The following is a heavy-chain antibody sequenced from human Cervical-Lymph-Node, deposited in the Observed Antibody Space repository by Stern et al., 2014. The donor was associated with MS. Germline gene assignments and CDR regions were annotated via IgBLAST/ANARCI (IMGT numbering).Heavy chain of an antibody. CDR3: TRGGGYNSAWAFDY. CDR2: ISYDGNRK. J-gene: IGHJ4*02. CDR1: GFSFSTYG. Sequence: VQLVESGGGVVQPGGSLRLPCVASGFSFSTYGMPWVRQAPGRGLEWLAFISYDGNRKYYSDSVEVRFTISRDNSKNTLYLQMTNLATEDSALYYCTRGGGYNSAWAFDYWGQGTLVTVSS. V-gene: IGHV3-30*03. D-gene: IGHD3-22*01.